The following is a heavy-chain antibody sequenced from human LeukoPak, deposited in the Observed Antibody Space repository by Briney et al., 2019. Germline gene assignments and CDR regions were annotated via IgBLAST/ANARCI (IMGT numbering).Heavy chain of an antibody. CDR3: AKEVLLWFGELF. J-gene: IGHJ4*02. D-gene: IGHD3-10*01. CDR2: ISSSSSTI. Sequence: GGSLRLSCAASGFTFSSYSMNWVRQAPGKGLEWVSYISSSSSTIYYADSVKGRFTISRDNAKNSLYLQMNSLRAEDTAVYYCAKEVLLWFGELFWGQGTLVTVSS. CDR1: GFTFSSYS. V-gene: IGHV3-48*01.